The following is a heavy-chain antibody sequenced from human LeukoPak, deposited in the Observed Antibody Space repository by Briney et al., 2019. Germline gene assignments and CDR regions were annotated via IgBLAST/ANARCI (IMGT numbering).Heavy chain of an antibody. D-gene: IGHD3-9*01. Sequence: RASVKVSCKASGGTFRSYAISWVRQAPGQGLEWMGGIIPIFGTANYAQKLQGRVTMTTDTSTSTAYMELRSLRSDDTAVYYCARGYEYYDILTGPRDYWGQGTLVTVSS. CDR3: ARGYEYYDILTGPRDY. V-gene: IGHV1-69*05. J-gene: IGHJ4*02. CDR2: IIPIFGTA. CDR1: GGTFRSYA.